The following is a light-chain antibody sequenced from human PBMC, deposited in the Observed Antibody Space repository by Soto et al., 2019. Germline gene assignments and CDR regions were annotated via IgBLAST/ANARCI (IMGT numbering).Light chain of an antibody. V-gene: IGKV3-11*01. CDR2: DAS. CDR3: QQRRRT. CDR1: QSVANY. Sequence: EIVLTQSPATLSLSPGEKATLSCRASQSVANYLAWYQQKPGQAPRLLIYDASNRATGIPARFSGSGSGTDFTLTISSLEPEDFAVYYCQQRRRTFGGGTKVEIK. J-gene: IGKJ4*01.